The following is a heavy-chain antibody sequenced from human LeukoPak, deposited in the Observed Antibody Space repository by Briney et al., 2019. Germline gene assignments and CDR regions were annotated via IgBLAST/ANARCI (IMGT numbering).Heavy chain of an antibody. V-gene: IGHV1-3*01. CDR1: GYTFINYA. J-gene: IGHJ4*02. CDR3: ARGSTEAFDY. D-gene: IGHD5/OR15-5a*01. CDR2: INAGNGNT. Sequence: AASVKVSCKASGYTFINYAMRWVRQAPGQRLEWMGWINAGNGNTKYSQKFQGRVTITRDTSASTAYMELSSLRFEDTAAYYCARGSTEAFDYWGQGTLVTVSS.